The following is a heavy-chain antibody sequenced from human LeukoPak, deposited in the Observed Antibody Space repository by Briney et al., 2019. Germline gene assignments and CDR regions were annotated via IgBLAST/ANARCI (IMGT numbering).Heavy chain of an antibody. CDR3: ARDRYCDILTGGFDP. D-gene: IGHD3-9*01. V-gene: IGHV3-21*01. CDR1: GFTFSSYT. J-gene: IGHJ5*02. Sequence: GGSLRLSCAASGFTFSSYTMKWVRQAPGKGLEWVSSISSSSSYIYYADSVKGRFTISRDKAKNSLYLQMNSLRAEDTAVYYCARDRYCDILTGGFDPWGQGTLVTVSS. CDR2: ISSSSSYI.